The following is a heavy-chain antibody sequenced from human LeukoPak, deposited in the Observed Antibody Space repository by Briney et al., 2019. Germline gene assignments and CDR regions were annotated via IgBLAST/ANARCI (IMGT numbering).Heavy chain of an antibody. V-gene: IGHV4-34*01. CDR3: ARAYSSGWYGY. CDR2: INHSGST. CDR1: GGSFSGYY. Sequence: SETLSLACAVYGGSFSGYYWSWIRQPPGKGLEWIGEINHSGSTNYNPSLKSRVTISVDTSKNQFSLKLSSVTAADTAVYYCARAYSSGWYGYWGQGTLVTVSS. D-gene: IGHD6-19*01. J-gene: IGHJ4*02.